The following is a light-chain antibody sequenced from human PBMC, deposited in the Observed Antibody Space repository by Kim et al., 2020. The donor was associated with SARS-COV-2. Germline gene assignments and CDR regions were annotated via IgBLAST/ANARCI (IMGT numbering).Light chain of an antibody. Sequence: GQTFTISCSGSTSNIGSNYVWLYQQLPETAPKLLIYRNNQRPSGVPDRFSGSKSGTSGSLAISGLRPEDEADYYCAAWDDSLNGLVFGGGTKLTVL. CDR2: RNN. CDR1: TSNIGSNY. J-gene: IGLJ3*02. CDR3: AAWDDSLNGLV. V-gene: IGLV1-47*01.